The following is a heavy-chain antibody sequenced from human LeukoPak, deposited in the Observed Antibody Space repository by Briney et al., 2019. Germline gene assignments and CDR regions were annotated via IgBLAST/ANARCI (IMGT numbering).Heavy chain of an antibody. Sequence: ASVKVSCKASGYTFTGYYMHWVRQAPGQGLEWMGWISAYNGNTNYAQKLQGRVTMTTDTSTSTAYMELRSLRSDDTAVYYCARDRFVAARQRGNWFDPWGQGTLVTVSS. V-gene: IGHV1-18*04. CDR1: GYTFTGYY. J-gene: IGHJ5*02. CDR2: ISAYNGNT. D-gene: IGHD6-6*01. CDR3: ARDRFVAARQRGNWFDP.